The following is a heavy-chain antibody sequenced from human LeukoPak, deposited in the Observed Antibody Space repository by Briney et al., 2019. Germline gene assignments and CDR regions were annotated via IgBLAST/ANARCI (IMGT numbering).Heavy chain of an antibody. CDR2: INHSGST. Sequence: SETLSLTCAVYGGSFSGYYWSWIRQPPGKGLEWIGEINHSGSTNYNPSPKSRVTISVDTSKNQFSLKLSSVTAADTAVYYCARGRRWSRFRIVVVITSYFDYWGQGTLVTVSS. D-gene: IGHD3-22*01. CDR3: ARGRRWSRFRIVVVITSYFDY. V-gene: IGHV4-34*01. J-gene: IGHJ4*02. CDR1: GGSFSGYY.